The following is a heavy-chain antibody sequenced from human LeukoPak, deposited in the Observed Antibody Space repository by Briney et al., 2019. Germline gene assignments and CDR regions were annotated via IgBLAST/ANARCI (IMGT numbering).Heavy chain of an antibody. D-gene: IGHD1-26*01. V-gene: IGHV1-69*13. CDR2: IIPIFGTA. CDR1: GYTFTSYG. CDR3: ARDLRSGSYSYFDY. Sequence: SVKVSCKASGYTFTSYGISWVRQAPGQGLEWMGGIIPIFGTAKYAQKFQGRVTITADESTSTAYMELSSLRSEDTAVYYCARDLRSGSYSYFDYWGQGTLLTVSS. J-gene: IGHJ4*02.